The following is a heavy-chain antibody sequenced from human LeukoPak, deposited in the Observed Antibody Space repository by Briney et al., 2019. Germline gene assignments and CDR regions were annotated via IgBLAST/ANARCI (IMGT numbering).Heavy chain of an antibody. Sequence: GGSLRLSCAASGFTFSGSAMSWVRQAPGKGLEWVSVIYIDGNTYYADSVKGRFTISRDNSKNTLYLQMISLRAEDTAVYYCARDRRLLYFGELFHDAFDIWGQGTMVTVSS. CDR3: ARDRRLLYFGELFHDAFDI. D-gene: IGHD3-10*01. J-gene: IGHJ3*02. V-gene: IGHV3-53*01. CDR1: GFTFSGSA. CDR2: IYIDGNT.